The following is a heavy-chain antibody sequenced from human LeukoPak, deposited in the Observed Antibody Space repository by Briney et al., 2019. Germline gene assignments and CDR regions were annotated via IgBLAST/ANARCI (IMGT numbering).Heavy chain of an antibody. CDR2: ISGSGSNT. CDR3: ARVRTYGGNSDAYYYYYMDV. V-gene: IGHV3-23*01. J-gene: IGHJ6*03. CDR1: GLTFSSYA. Sequence: TGGSLRLSCAASGLTFSSYAMNWVRQAPGKGLEGVSGISGSGSNTYYADSVKGRFTSSRDNSKNTLYLQMNSLRAEDTAVYYCARVRTYGGNSDAYYYYYMDVWGKGTTVTVSS. D-gene: IGHD4-23*01.